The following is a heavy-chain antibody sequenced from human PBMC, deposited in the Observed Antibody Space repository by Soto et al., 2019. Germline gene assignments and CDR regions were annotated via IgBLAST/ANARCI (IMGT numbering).Heavy chain of an antibody. J-gene: IGHJ6*02. CDR3: AKDRRAAAGTYYYYGMDV. V-gene: IGHV3-30*18. D-gene: IGHD6-13*01. Sequence: GGSLRLSCAASGFTFISYGMHWVRQAPGKGLEWVAVISYDGSNKYYADSVKGRFTISRDNSKNTLYLQMNSLRAEDTAVYYCAKDRRAAAGTYYYYGMDVWGQGTTVTVSS. CDR1: GFTFISYG. CDR2: ISYDGSNK.